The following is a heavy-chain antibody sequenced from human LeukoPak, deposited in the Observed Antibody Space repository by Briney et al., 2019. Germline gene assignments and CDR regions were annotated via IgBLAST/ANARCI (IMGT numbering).Heavy chain of an antibody. CDR1: GFTFSSYN. Sequence: HPGGSLRLSCAASGFTFSSYNMNWVRQAPGKGLEWVSYISSSSRTIYYADSVKRRFTISRDNAKNSLYLQMNSLRGEDTAVYYCTRSRSGYTYMPRDFQHWGQGTLVTVSS. CDR2: ISSSSRTI. J-gene: IGHJ1*01. CDR3: TRSRSGYTYMPRDFQH. V-gene: IGHV3-48*04. D-gene: IGHD5-18*01.